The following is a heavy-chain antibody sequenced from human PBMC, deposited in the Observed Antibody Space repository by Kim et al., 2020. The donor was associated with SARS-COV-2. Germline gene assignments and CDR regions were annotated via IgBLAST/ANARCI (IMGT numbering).Heavy chain of an antibody. CDR1: GFTFTNYD. CDR2: MNPKSGDT. J-gene: IGHJ5*01. D-gene: IGHD5-12*01. V-gene: IGHV1-8*01. CDR3: ARGLGDYSGDDFPICSS. Sequence: ASVKVSCKASGFTFTNYDINWVRQATGQGLEWMGWMNPKSGDTRYAQKFQGRVTMTRDTSITTAYMELRSLRSDDKAVYFCARGLGDYSGDDFPICSSWG.